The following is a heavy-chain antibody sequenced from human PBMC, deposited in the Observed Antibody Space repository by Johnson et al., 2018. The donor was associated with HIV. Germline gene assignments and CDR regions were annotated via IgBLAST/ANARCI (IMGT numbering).Heavy chain of an antibody. CDR1: GFIFSDHY. CDR3: ARVRGTGQWLVRGAFDI. Sequence: QEQLVVSGGGLVKPGGSLRLSCAASGFIFSDHYMTWIRQAPGKGLEWVSYISSSGSTIHYADSVKGRFTISRDNAKNSLYLQMNSLRAEDTAMYYCARVRGTGQWLVRGAFDIWGQGTMVTGSS. CDR2: ISSSGSTI. J-gene: IGHJ3*02. V-gene: IGHV3-11*04. D-gene: IGHD6-19*01.